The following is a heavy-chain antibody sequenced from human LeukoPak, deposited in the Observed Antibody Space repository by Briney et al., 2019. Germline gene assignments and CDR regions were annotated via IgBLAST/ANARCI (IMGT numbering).Heavy chain of an antibody. V-gene: IGHV1-18*01. CDR3: ARVGCICAYCGGDCYSDY. Sequence: GASVKVSCKASGYTFTSYGISWVRRAPGQGLEWMGWISAYNGNTNYAQKLQGRVTMTTDTSTSTAYMELRSLRSDDTAVYYCARVGCICAYCGGDCYSDYWGQGTLVTVSS. J-gene: IGHJ4*02. CDR2: ISAYNGNT. D-gene: IGHD2-21*02. CDR1: GYTFTSYG.